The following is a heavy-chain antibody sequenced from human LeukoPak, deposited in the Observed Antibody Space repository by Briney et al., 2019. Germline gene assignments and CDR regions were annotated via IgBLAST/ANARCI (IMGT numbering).Heavy chain of an antibody. D-gene: IGHD3-3*01. V-gene: IGHV3-23*01. CDR1: GFTYISYS. Sequence: GGSLRLSCAASGFTYISYSMSWVSQAPGKGVEWVSGISGSGRSPYYADSVKGRFTISRDNSKNTLYLQMNSLRAEDTAVYYCATGGTFGVAVDHWGQGTLVTVSS. CDR2: ISGSGRSP. CDR3: ATGGTFGVAVDH. J-gene: IGHJ5*02.